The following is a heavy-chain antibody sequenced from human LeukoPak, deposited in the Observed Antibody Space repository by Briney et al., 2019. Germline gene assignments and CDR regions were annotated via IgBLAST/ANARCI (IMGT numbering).Heavy chain of an antibody. CDR2: INPNSGGT. Sequence: GASVKVSCKASGYTFTDYYMHWVRQAPGQGLEWMGWINPNSGGTNYGQKFQGRVTMTRETSISTAYMEVSRLRSDDTAVYYCARDRHDGSGYYGFDPWGQGTLVTVSS. J-gene: IGHJ5*02. V-gene: IGHV1-2*02. CDR3: ARDRHDGSGYYGFDP. CDR1: GYTFTDYY. D-gene: IGHD3-22*01.